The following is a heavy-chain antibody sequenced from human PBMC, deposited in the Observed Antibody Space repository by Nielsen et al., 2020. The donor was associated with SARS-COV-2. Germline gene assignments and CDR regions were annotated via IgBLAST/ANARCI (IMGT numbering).Heavy chain of an antibody. V-gene: IGHV5-51*01. CDR3: ARHPYCSGGSCYPPSGMDV. J-gene: IGHJ6*02. CDR2: IYPGDSDT. Sequence: TVSRKGSGYSFTSYWIVWVRQMPGKRLEWMGIIYPGDSDTRYSPSLQGQVTISADKSISTAYLQWSSLKASDTAMYYCARHPYCSGGSCYPPSGMDVWGQGTTVTVSS. CDR1: GYSFTSYW. D-gene: IGHD2-15*01.